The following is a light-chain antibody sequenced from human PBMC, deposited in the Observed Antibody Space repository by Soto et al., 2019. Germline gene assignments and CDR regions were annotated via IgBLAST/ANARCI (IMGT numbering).Light chain of an antibody. J-gene: IGLJ2*01. CDR1: SSDVGGYNY. V-gene: IGLV2-14*01. Sequence: QSVLTQPASVSGSPGQSITISCTGTSSDVGGYNYVSWYHQHPGKVPKLMIYDVSNQPSGVSNRFSGSESGNTASLTISGLQAEDEADYYWSSYTSTSTVVFGGGTKLTVL. CDR2: DVS. CDR3: SSYTSTSTVV.